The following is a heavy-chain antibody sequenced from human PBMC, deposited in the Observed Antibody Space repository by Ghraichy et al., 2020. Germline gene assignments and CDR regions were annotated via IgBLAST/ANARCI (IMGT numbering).Heavy chain of an antibody. CDR1: GFTFSSYS. V-gene: IGHV3-21*01. J-gene: IGHJ4*02. CDR3: ARALGYCSGGSCYYFDY. CDR2: ISSSSSYI. D-gene: IGHD2-15*01. Sequence: GGSLRLSCAASGFTFSSYSMNWVRQAPGKGLEWVSSISSSSSYIYYADSVKGRFTISRDNAKNSLYLQMNSLRAEDTAVYYCARALGYCSGGSCYYFDYWGQGTLVTVSS.